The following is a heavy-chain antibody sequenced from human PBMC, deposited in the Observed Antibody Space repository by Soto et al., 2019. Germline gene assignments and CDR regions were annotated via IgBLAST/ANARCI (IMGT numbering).Heavy chain of an antibody. CDR2: ISAYNGNT. CDR3: ARYGSIGLSRFLEWTHNWFDP. Sequence: GASVKVSCKASGYTFTSYGISWVRQAPGQRLEWMGWISAYNGNTNYAQKLQGRVTMTTDTSTSTAYKELRSLRSDDTAVYYCARYGSIGLSRFLEWTHNWFDPWGQGTLVTVSS. CDR1: GYTFTSYG. V-gene: IGHV1-18*01. J-gene: IGHJ5*02. D-gene: IGHD3-3*01.